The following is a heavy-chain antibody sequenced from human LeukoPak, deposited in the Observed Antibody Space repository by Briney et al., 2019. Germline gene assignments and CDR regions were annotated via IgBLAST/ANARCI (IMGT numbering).Heavy chain of an antibody. Sequence: SQTLSLTCTVSGGSISSGSYYWSWIRQPAGKGLEWIGRIYTNGSTNYNPSLKSRVTISVDTSKNQFSLKLSSVTAADTAVYYCARDDIAAAATFDYWGQGTLDTVSS. D-gene: IGHD6-13*01. CDR1: GGSISSGSYY. V-gene: IGHV4-61*02. CDR2: IYTNGST. CDR3: ARDDIAAAATFDY. J-gene: IGHJ4*02.